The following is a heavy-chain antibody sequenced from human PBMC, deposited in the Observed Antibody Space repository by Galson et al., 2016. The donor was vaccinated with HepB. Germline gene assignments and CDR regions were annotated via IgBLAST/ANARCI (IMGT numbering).Heavy chain of an antibody. CDR1: GFIFDDYA. Sequence: SLRLSCAASGFIFDDYAMSWVRQIPGRGLEWVSTISSNSRTIDYADSVRGRFTIFRDNAENSLYLQMNSLKTEDTALYYCEKDRGNLNYYQLYGMDVWGRGTTVIVSS. CDR2: ISSNSRTI. J-gene: IGHJ6*02. CDR3: EKDRGNLNYYQLYGMDV. D-gene: IGHD2/OR15-2a*01. V-gene: IGHV3-9*01.